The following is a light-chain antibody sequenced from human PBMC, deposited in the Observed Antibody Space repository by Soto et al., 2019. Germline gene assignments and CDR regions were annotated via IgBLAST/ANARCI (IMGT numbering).Light chain of an antibody. CDR2: VAS. J-gene: IGKJ1*01. V-gene: IGKV2-28*01. CDR1: QSLLHTDGYNY. CDR3: MQSLQTPRT. Sequence: DIVMTQSPLSLPVTPGEPASISCRSSQSLLHTDGYNYLDWFLQKTGQSPQLLIYVASNRASGVPDRFSGSGSGTDCTLKISRVEAEDVGVYYCMQSLQTPRTVGQGTKVEI.